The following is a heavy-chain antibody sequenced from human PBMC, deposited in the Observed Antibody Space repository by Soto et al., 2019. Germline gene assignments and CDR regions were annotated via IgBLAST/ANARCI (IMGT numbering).Heavy chain of an antibody. CDR3: ARDSIVVVVAATLPLDY. CDR1: GYTFTSYG. D-gene: IGHD2-15*01. CDR2: ISAYNGNT. Sequence: ASVKVSCKASGYTFTSYGISWVRQAPGQGFEWMGWISAYNGNTNYAQKLQGRVTMTTDTSASTAYMELRSLRSDDTAVYYCARDSIVVVVAATLPLDYWGQGTLVTVSS. V-gene: IGHV1-18*01. J-gene: IGHJ4*02.